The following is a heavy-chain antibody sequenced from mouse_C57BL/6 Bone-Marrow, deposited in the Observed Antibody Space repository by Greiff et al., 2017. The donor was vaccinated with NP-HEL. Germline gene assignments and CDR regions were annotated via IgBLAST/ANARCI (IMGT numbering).Heavy chain of an antibody. J-gene: IGHJ4*01. Sequence: VQLQESGAELVKPGASVKISCKASGYAFSSYWMNWVKQRPGKGLEWIGQIYPGDGDTNYNGKFKGKATLTADKSSSTAYMQLSSLTSEDSAVYFCARNLRYYAMDYWGQGTSVTVSS. CDR2: IYPGDGDT. CDR3: ARNLRYYAMDY. CDR1: GYAFSSYW. V-gene: IGHV1-80*01.